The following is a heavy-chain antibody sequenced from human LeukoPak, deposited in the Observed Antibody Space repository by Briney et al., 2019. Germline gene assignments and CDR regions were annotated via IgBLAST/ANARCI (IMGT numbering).Heavy chain of an antibody. D-gene: IGHD3-10*01. CDR3: ARGFEDYYGSGSYPNWFDP. CDR2: INHSGST. J-gene: IGHJ5*02. CDR1: GGSFSGYY. Sequence: SETLSLACAVYGGSFSGYYWSWIRQPPGKGLEWIGEINHSGSTNYNPSLKSRVTISVDTSKNQFSLKLSSVTAADTAVYYCARGFEDYYGSGSYPNWFDPWGQGTLATVSS. V-gene: IGHV4-34*01.